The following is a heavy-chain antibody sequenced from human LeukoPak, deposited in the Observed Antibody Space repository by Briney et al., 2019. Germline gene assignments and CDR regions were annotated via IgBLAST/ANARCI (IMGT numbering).Heavy chain of an antibody. CDR1: GFTFSDYY. D-gene: IGHD6-13*01. CDR3: ARDPMYSSSWFTRAVYFDY. Sequence: GGSLRLSCAASGFTFSDYYMSWIRQAPGKGLEWVSYISSSGSTIYYADSVKGRFTISRDNAKNSLYLQMNSLRAEDTAVYYCARDPMYSSSWFTRAVYFDYWGQGTLVTVSS. J-gene: IGHJ4*02. CDR2: ISSSGSTI. V-gene: IGHV3-11*01.